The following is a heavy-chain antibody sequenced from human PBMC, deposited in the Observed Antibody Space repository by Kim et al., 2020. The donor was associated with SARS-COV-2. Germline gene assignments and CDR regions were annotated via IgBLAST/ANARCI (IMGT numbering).Heavy chain of an antibody. J-gene: IGHJ6*02. CDR1: GFTFSSYA. D-gene: IGHD2-2*01. V-gene: IGHV3-23*01. CDR3: AKDLGGYCSSTSCYYYYYGMDV. CDR2: ISGSGGST. Sequence: GGSLRLSCAASGFTFSSYAMSWVRQAPGKGLEWVSAISGSGGSTYYADSVKGRFTISRDNSKNTLYLQMNSLRAEDTAVYYCAKDLGGYCSSTSCYYYYYGMDVWGQGTTVTVSS.